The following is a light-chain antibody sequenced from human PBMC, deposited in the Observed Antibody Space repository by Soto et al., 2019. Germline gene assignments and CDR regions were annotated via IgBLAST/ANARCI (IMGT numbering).Light chain of an antibody. Sequence: DIQMTQSPSSLSAYVGDRVTITCQASQDIDKYLNWYQQKQGKXPKXLIDDVSNLETGVPSRFSVIQSGTLGTFTLASLQPEDTEIYDGQQYYDLPITFGQGTRLEIK. CDR3: QQYYDLPIT. CDR1: QDIDKY. V-gene: IGKV1-33*01. CDR2: DVS. J-gene: IGKJ5*01.